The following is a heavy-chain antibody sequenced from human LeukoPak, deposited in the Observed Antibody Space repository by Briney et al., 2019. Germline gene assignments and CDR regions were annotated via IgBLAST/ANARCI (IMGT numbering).Heavy chain of an antibody. Sequence: GGSLRLSCAASEFTFSSYWMHWVRQAPGKGLVWVSRIKSDGSSTTYADSVKGRFTISRDNAKNTLYLQMNSLTAEDTAVYYCARGAYCGGDCPLPDSLYWGRGTLVTVSS. CDR2: IKSDGSST. V-gene: IGHV3-74*01. D-gene: IGHD2-21*01. CDR3: ARGAYCGGDCPLPDSLY. CDR1: EFTFSSYW. J-gene: IGHJ4*02.